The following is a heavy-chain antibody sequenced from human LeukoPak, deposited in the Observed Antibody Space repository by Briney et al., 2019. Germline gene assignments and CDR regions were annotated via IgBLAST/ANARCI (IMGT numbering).Heavy chain of an antibody. Sequence: GASVKVSCTASGYSFTGYQMHWVRQAPGQGLEWMGWINPNSGGTKYAQKFKGRVTMTRDTSISTAYMELSRLRSDDTAVYYCARVDTAMVAGGGDYWGQGTLVTVSS. J-gene: IGHJ4*02. CDR2: INPNSGGT. D-gene: IGHD5-18*01. CDR3: ARVDTAMVAGGGDY. CDR1: GYSFTGYQ. V-gene: IGHV1-2*02.